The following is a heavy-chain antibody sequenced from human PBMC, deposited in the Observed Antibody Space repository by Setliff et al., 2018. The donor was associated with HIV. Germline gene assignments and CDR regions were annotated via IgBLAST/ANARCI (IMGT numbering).Heavy chain of an antibody. CDR1: GFSFSNYG. V-gene: IGHV3-30*18. CDR3: AKARSEYQLMPWYYYMDV. J-gene: IGHJ6*03. D-gene: IGHD2-2*01. Sequence: PGGSLRLSCVASGFSFSNYGMHWVRQAPGKGLEWVAVMLCDGSDRKYADSVKGRFTISRDNSKKTLYLQMDSLRPEDTAVYYCAKARSEYQLMPWYYYMDVWGQGTTVTVSS. CDR2: MLCDGSDR.